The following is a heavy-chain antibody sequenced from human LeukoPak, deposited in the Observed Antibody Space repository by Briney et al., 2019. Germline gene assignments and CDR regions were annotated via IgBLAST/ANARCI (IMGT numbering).Heavy chain of an antibody. CDR3: ARDFWSGSNWFDP. Sequence: SETLSLTCTVSGGSISSHSLSWIRQPPGKGLEWIGCISFSGSTNYNPSLKSRVTISVDTSKNQFSLKLSSVTAADTAVYFCARDFWSGSNWFDPWGQGTLVTVSS. CDR2: ISFSGST. J-gene: IGHJ5*02. D-gene: IGHD3-3*01. V-gene: IGHV4-59*11. CDR1: GGSISSHS.